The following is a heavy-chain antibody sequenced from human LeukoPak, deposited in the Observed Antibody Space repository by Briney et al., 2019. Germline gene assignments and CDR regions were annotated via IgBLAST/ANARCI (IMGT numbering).Heavy chain of an antibody. Sequence: GGSLRLSCAASGFTFSDYYMSWIRQAPGKGLEWVSYISSSGSTIYYADSVKGRFTISRDNAKNSLYLQMNSLRAEDTAVYYCARERKVGATAPDAFDIWGQGTMVTVSS. CDR2: ISSSGSTI. D-gene: IGHD1-26*01. J-gene: IGHJ3*02. CDR1: GFTFSDYY. CDR3: ARERKVGATAPDAFDI. V-gene: IGHV3-11*04.